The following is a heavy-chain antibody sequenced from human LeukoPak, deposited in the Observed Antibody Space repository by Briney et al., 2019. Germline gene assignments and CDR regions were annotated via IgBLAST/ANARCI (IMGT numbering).Heavy chain of an antibody. CDR1: GFIPSYYN. D-gene: IGHD4/OR15-4a*01. CDR3: VRIPNGANFPNWFDP. J-gene: IGHJ5*02. Sequence: PGGSLRLSCASSGFIPSYYNVNWVRRAPGKGLGWVSSFSGNSNDMNYADSVKGRFTISRDNTRNSLYLQMNSLRAEDTAIYYCVRIPNGANFPNWFDPWGQGTLVTVSS. CDR2: FSGNSNDM. V-gene: IGHV3-21*01.